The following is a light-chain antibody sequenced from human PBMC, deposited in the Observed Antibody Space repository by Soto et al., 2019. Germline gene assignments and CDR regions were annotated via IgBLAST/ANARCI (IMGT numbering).Light chain of an antibody. CDR2: EGS. J-gene: IGLJ3*02. CDR3: CSYAGSSTP. V-gene: IGLV2-23*01. CDR1: SSDVGSYNL. Sequence: QSALTQPASVSGSPGQSITISCTGTSSDVGSYNLVSWYQQHPGKAPKLMIYEGSKRPSGVSNRFSGSKSGNTASLTISGLQAEDEADYYCCSYAGSSTPFGGATNFTVL.